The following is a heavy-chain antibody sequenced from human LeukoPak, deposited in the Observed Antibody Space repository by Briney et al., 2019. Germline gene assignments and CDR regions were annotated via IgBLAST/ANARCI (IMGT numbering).Heavy chain of an antibody. J-gene: IGHJ4*02. CDR2: IWYDGSNK. V-gene: IGHV3-30*02. Sequence: GGSLRLSCAASGFTFSSYGMHWVRQAPGKGLEWVAVIWYDGSNKYYADSVKGRFTISRDNSKNTLYLQMNSLRVEDTAVYYCAGGLGYARSYWGQGTLVTVSS. D-gene: IGHD2-2*01. CDR3: AGGLGYARSY. CDR1: GFTFSSYG.